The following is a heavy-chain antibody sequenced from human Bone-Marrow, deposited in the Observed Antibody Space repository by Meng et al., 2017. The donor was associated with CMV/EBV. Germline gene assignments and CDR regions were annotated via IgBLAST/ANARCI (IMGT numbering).Heavy chain of an antibody. CDR3: ARGGYDFWSGAGGMDV. J-gene: IGHJ6*02. D-gene: IGHD3-3*01. CDR1: GYTFTSYD. V-gene: IGHV1-8*03. Sequence: ASVKVSCKASGYTFTSYDINWVRQATGQGLEWMGWMNPNSGNTGYAQKFQGRVTITRNTSISTAYMELSSLRSEDTAVYYCARGGYDFWSGAGGMDVWGQGTTVTVSS. CDR2: MNPNSGNT.